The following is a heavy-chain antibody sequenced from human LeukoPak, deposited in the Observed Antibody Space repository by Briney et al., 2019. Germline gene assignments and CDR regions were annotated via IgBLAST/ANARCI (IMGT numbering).Heavy chain of an antibody. CDR3: AKGSSGYFVDL. CDR2: ISNDGGGT. V-gene: IGHV3-23*01. J-gene: IGHJ5*02. CDR1: GFIFNNYG. D-gene: IGHD3-22*01. Sequence: PGGSLRLSCAASGFIFNNYGLIWVRQAPGKGLEWVLAISNDGGGTNYADFVKGRFTISRDNSKNTLFLQMNSLRAEDTALYYCAKGSSGYFVDLWGQGTLVTVSS.